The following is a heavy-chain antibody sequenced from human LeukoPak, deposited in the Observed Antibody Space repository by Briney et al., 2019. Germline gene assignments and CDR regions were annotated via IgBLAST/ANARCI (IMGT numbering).Heavy chain of an antibody. CDR2: IHYSGST. Sequence: SETLSLTCTVSGGSISSGDYYWNWIRQSPGKGLEWIGYIHYSGSTSYNPSLTSRITMSVDTSKNEFSLKVMSVAAADTAVYYCAREENYGGHSVVRHWGQGTLVTVSS. CDR3: AREENYGGHSVVRH. D-gene: IGHD4-23*01. CDR1: GGSISSGDYY. V-gene: IGHV4-30-4*01. J-gene: IGHJ4*02.